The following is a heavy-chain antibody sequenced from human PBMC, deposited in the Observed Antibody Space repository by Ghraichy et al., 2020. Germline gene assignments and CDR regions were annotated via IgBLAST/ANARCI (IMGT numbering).Heavy chain of an antibody. CDR3: YTDRPWLHERRMY. CDR2: IKSKTDGGTT. CDR1: EFTFTNAW. J-gene: IGHJ4*02. V-gene: IGHV3-15*06. Sequence: GSLRLSCTVSEFTFTNAWMNWVRQAPGKGLEWVGRIKSKTDGGTTNYAAPVKGRFTISRDDSKNTLYLQMNSLKTEDTAVYYCYTDRPWLHERRMYWGQGTLVTVSS. D-gene: IGHD5-24*01.